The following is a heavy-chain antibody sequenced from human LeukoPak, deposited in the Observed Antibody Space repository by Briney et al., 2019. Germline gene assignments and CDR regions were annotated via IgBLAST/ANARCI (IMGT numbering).Heavy chain of an antibody. D-gene: IGHD6-19*01. Sequence: QPGGSLRLSCAASGFTFSTYGMNWVRPAPGRGLEWVSYISITSSTIQYADSVKGRFTISRDNGGNSLYLQMNSLRDDDTAVYFCARSPGWGYFDYWGQGALVTVSS. J-gene: IGHJ4*02. CDR3: ARSPGWGYFDY. V-gene: IGHV3-48*02. CDR2: ISITSSTI. CDR1: GFTFSTYG.